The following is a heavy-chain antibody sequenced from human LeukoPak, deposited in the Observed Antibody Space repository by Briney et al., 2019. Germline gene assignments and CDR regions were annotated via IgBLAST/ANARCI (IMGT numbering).Heavy chain of an antibody. Sequence: ASVKVSCKASGGTFNSYAISWVRQAPGQGLEWMGWISAYNGNTNYAQKLQGRVTMTTDTSTSTAYMELRGLRSDDTAVYYCARDSRPALDYWGQGTLVTVSS. CDR2: ISAYNGNT. CDR3: ARDSRPALDY. V-gene: IGHV1-18*01. CDR1: GGTFNSYA. D-gene: IGHD6-13*01. J-gene: IGHJ4*02.